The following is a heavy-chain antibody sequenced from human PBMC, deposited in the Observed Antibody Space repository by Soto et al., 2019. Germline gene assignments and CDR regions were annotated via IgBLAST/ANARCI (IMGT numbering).Heavy chain of an antibody. Sequence: EVQLVESGGGLVRPGGSLRLSCAASGFTFSTYWMHWVRQVPGKGLVWVSRIKGDVTSVGHADSVKGRFTISRDNAKNMLYLEMNSVRVEDTGLYYCVRGCSPSSCHPFDYWGQGTLVTVSS. J-gene: IGHJ4*02. CDR3: VRGCSPSSCHPFDY. CDR2: IKGDVTSV. V-gene: IGHV3-74*01. D-gene: IGHD2-15*01. CDR1: GFTFSTYW.